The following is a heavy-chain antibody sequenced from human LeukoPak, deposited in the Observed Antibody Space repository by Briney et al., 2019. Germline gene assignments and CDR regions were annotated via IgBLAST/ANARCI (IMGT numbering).Heavy chain of an antibody. CDR3: VKDGGTLWNTVNYHFDS. CDR1: GFTFSTYV. Sequence: GGSLRLSCSASGFTFSTYVMHWVRQAPGKGLEYVSDISSDGAYTHYTDSVKGRFTISRDNSKNTLYLQMSSLRIEDTAVYYCVKDGGTLWNTVNYHFDSWGHGTLVTVSS. D-gene: IGHD3-16*01. CDR2: ISSDGAYT. J-gene: IGHJ4*01. V-gene: IGHV3-64D*06.